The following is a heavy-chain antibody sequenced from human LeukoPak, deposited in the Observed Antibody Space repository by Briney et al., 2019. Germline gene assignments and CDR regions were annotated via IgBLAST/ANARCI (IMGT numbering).Heavy chain of an antibody. CDR1: GGSISSGSYY. J-gene: IGHJ6*03. Sequence: PSETLSLTCTVSGGSISSGSYYWGWIRQPARKGLEWIGRIYTSGSTNYNPSLKGRVTISVDTSKNQFSLKLSSVTAADTAVYYCARDGSAAGYSSRGDYSYMDVWGKGTTVTISS. CDR2: IYTSGST. V-gene: IGHV4-61*02. CDR3: ARDGSAAGYSSRGDYSYMDV. D-gene: IGHD6-13*01.